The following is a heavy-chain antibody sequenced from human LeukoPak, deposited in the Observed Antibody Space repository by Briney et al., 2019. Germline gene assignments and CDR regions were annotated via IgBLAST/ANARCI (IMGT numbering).Heavy chain of an antibody. CDR3: ARDDSSLAPFDY. CDR2: IWYDGSKK. CDR1: GFTFSNYG. D-gene: IGHD4-11*01. J-gene: IGHJ4*02. V-gene: IGHV3-33*01. Sequence: PGGSLRLSCAASGFTFSNYGFHWVRQAPGKGLEWVSVIWYDGSKKYYAESVKGRFTISRDIFKTTLYLQMNSLKVEDTAVYYCARDDSSLAPFDYWGQGTLVTVSS.